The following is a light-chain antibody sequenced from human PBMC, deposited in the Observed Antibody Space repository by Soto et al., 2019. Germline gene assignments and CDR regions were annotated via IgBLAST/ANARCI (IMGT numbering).Light chain of an antibody. CDR2: KVS. CDR1: QTISRY. Sequence: DIQMTQSPSTLSASVGDRVTITCRASQTISRYLAWYQQKPGKAPKLLISKVSSLEIGVPSRFSSGSGTEFTLTITSLQPDDFATYHCQQYQSYPTWTFGQGTKVEIK. CDR3: QQYQSYPTWT. J-gene: IGKJ1*01. V-gene: IGKV1-5*03.